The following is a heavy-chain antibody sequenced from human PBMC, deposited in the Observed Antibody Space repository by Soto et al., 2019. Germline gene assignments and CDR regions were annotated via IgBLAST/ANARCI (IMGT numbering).Heavy chain of an antibody. CDR2: LCGGDGST. Sequence: EVQLLESGGGLVQPGGSLRLSCAASGFTFSTYAMSWVRQAPGKGLEWVSGLCGGDGSTYNADSVEGRFTISRDNSKNTLYLQMNSLRAEDTAVYYCAKEKYNWSYGRYFDYWGQGTLVTVSS. J-gene: IGHJ4*02. V-gene: IGHV3-23*01. CDR3: AKEKYNWSYGRYFDY. CDR1: GFTFSTYA. D-gene: IGHD1-7*01.